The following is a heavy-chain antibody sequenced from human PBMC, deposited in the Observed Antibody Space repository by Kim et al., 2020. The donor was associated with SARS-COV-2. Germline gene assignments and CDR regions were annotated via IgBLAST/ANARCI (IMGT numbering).Heavy chain of an antibody. V-gene: IGHV4-34*01. D-gene: IGHD3-22*01. J-gene: IGHJ4*02. Sequence: SETLSLTCAVYGGSFSGYYWSWIRQPPGKGLEWIGEINHSGSTNYNPSLKSRVTISVDTSKNQFSLKLSSVTAADTAVYYCASRSDSSDYYSDYWGQGTLVTVSS. CDR2: INHSGST. CDR3: ASRSDSSDYYSDY. CDR1: GGSFSGYY.